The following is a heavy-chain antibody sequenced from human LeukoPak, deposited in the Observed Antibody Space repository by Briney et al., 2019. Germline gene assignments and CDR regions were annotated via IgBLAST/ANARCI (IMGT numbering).Heavy chain of an antibody. J-gene: IGHJ4*02. CDR3: ASAYTYVRLGDH. CDR2: TNLHGTAV. V-gene: IGHV3-74*01. CDR1: GLSFSNYW. D-gene: IGHD3-16*01. Sequence: GGSLRLSCEVSGLSFSNYWMQWVRHAPGKGLVWVARTNLHGTAVDYADSVKGRFIISRDNAKNTLFLQMNSLRVEDTAVYYCASAYTYVRLGDHWGQGTLVTVSS.